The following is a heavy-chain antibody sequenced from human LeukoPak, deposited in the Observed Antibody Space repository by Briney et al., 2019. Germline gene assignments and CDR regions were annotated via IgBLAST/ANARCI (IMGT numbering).Heavy chain of an antibody. CDR3: VSFYETY. V-gene: IGHV3-74*01. Sequence: GGSLRLSRAASGFTFRTFFMHWVRQSEGKGLLWVARINSDGSSTSYADAVKGRFTISKDNAKNTVYLQMNSLRAEDTAVYYCVSFYETYWGRGTLVTVSS. J-gene: IGHJ4*02. CDR2: INSDGSST. CDR1: GFTFRTFF. D-gene: IGHD2/OR15-2a*01.